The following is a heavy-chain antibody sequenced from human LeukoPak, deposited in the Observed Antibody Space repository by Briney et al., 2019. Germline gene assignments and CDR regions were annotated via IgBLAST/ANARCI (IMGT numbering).Heavy chain of an antibody. CDR3: AREESDWSSLGYFYHYMDV. CDR2: IYHSGST. CDR1: GGSISSSNW. D-gene: IGHD3-9*01. J-gene: IGHJ6*03. V-gene: IGHV4-4*02. Sequence: SGTLSLTCAVSGGSISSSNWWSWVRQPPGKGLEWIGEIYHSGSTNYNPSLKSRVTISVDKSKNQFSLKLSSVTAADTAVYYCAREESDWSSLGYFYHYMDVWGKGTTVTISS.